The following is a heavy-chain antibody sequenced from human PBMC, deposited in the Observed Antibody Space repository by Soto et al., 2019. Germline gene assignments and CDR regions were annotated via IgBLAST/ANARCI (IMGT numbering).Heavy chain of an antibody. CDR2: ISYDGSNK. D-gene: IGHD5-12*01. J-gene: IGHJ6*02. CDR1: GVTFRSYG. Sequence: SLRLSCAACGVTFRSYGMHWVRQAPGKGLEWVAVISYDGSNKYYADSVKGRFTISRDNSKNTLYLQMNSLRAEDTAVYYCAKDWGEERWLQLLGYYYGMDVWGQGTTVTVSS. CDR3: AKDWGEERWLQLLGYYYGMDV. V-gene: IGHV3-30*18.